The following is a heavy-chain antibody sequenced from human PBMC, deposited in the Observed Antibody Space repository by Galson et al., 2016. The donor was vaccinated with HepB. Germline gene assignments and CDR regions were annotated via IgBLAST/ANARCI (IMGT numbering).Heavy chain of an antibody. J-gene: IGHJ4*02. CDR1: GFTFSGYA. V-gene: IGHV3-30*03. Sequence: SLRLSCAASGFTFSGYAMHWVRQAPGKGLEWVAVISYDGSNKYYADSVKGRFTISRDNSKNTLYLQMNSLRVEDTAMYYCARDGYYYGSGSYGAATYWGRGTPVTASS. D-gene: IGHD3-10*01. CDR2: ISYDGSNK. CDR3: ARDGYYYGSGSYGAATY.